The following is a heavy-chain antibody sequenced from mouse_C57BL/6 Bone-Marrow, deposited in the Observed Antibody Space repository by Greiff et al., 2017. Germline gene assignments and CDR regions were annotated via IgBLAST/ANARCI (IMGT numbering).Heavy chain of an antibody. CDR1: GFTFSDYG. J-gene: IGHJ4*01. CDR2: ISNLAYSI. CDR3: ARPMDY. Sequence: EVKLMESGGGLVQPGGSLKLSCAASGFTFSDYGMAWVRQAPRKGPEWVAFISNLAYSIYYADTVTGRFTISRENAKHTLYLEMSSLRSEDTAMYYCARPMDYWGQGTSVTVSS. V-gene: IGHV5-15*01.